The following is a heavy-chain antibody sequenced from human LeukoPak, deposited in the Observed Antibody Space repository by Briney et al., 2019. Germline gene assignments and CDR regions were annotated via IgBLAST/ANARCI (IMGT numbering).Heavy chain of an antibody. V-gene: IGHV3-7*01. D-gene: IGHD5-18*01. CDR2: VKEDGSEK. J-gene: IGHJ4*02. CDR3: ASLDATMVNGDY. Sequence: GGSLRLSCVASGFTFSSYWMSWVRQAPGKGLEWVANVKEDGSEKNYVDSVKGRFTISRDNAKNSLYLQINSLRAEDTAVYYCASLDATMVNGDYWGQGTLVTASS. CDR1: GFTFSSYW.